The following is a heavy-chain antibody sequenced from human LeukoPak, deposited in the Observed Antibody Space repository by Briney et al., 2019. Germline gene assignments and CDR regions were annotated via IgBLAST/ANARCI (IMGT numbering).Heavy chain of an antibody. CDR3: ARSTVTTLPVNH. Sequence: GGSLRLSCAASGFTFSSYSMNWVRQAPGKGLEWVSSISSSSSYIYYADSVKGRFTISRDNAKNSLYLQMNSLRAEDTAVYYCARSTVTTLPVNHWGQGTLVTVSS. CDR2: ISSSSSYI. CDR1: GFTFSSYS. V-gene: IGHV3-21*01. D-gene: IGHD4-17*01. J-gene: IGHJ5*02.